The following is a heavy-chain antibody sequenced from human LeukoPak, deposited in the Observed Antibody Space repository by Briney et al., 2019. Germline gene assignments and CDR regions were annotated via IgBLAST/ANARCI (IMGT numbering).Heavy chain of an antibody. CDR3: ARATVVTLGAFDI. D-gene: IGHD4-23*01. Sequence: GGSLRLSCAASGFTFSDYYMSWIRQAPGEGLEWVSYISSSGSTIYYADSVKGPFPISTDNAKNSLYLQMNSLRAEDTAVYYCARATVVTLGAFDIWGQGTMVTVSS. V-gene: IGHV3-11*04. CDR1: GFTFSDYY. CDR2: ISSSGSTI. J-gene: IGHJ3*02.